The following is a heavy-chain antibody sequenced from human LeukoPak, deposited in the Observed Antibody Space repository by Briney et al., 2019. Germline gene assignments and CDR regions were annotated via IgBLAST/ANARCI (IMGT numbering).Heavy chain of an antibody. J-gene: IGHJ4*02. Sequence: SETLSLTCTVSGGSITSYYWSWIRQPPGKGLEWIGNIYTGGSTNYNPSLKSRVTISVDTSKNQFSLKLSSVTAADTAVYYCARGLKDGYGYFVDYWGQGTLVTVSS. D-gene: IGHD5-18*01. CDR1: GGSITSYY. CDR3: ARGLKDGYGYFVDY. V-gene: IGHV4-4*09. CDR2: IYTGGST.